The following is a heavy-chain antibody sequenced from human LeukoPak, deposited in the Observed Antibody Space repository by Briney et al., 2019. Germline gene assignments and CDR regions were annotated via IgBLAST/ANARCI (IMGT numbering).Heavy chain of an antibody. D-gene: IGHD1-20*01. J-gene: IGHJ4*02. V-gene: IGHV3-73*01. CDR3: TTYISGHY. Sequence: PGGSLKLSCATSGFIFSGSDIHWVRQASGRGLEWVGRTRTKLRNYATAYAASVKGRFTISRDDSGDTAYLQMNSLKTEDTAVYYCTTYISGHYWGQGTLVTVSS. CDR1: GFIFSGSD. CDR2: TRTKLRNYAT.